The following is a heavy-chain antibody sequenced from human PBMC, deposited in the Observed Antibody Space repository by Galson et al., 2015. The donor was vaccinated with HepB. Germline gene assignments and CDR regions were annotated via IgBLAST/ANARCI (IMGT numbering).Heavy chain of an antibody. J-gene: IGHJ6*02. D-gene: IGHD2/OR15-2a*01. CDR3: ARALYCTSSGTSYCNSMDV. V-gene: IGHV6-1*01. CDR2: AYYRSKWYN. CDR1: GDSVSGHSAA. Sequence: CAISGDSVSGHSAAWNWIRQSPSRGLEWLGRAYYRSKWYNDYAVSVKSRITINPDTSKNQFSLQLNSVTPEDTAVYYCARALYCTSSGTSYCNSMDVWGQGTTVTVSS.